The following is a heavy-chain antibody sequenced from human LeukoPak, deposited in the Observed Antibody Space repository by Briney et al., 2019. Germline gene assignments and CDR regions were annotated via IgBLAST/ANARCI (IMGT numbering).Heavy chain of an antibody. Sequence: GVLRLSCAASGFTFSSYGMSWVRQAPGKGLEWVANIKQDGSEKYYVDSVKGRFTISRDNAKNSLYLQMNSLRAEDTAVYYCASGRDYPYGDLYYFDYWGQGTLVTVSS. CDR2: IKQDGSEK. V-gene: IGHV3-7*01. J-gene: IGHJ4*02. D-gene: IGHD4-17*01. CDR3: ASGRDYPYGDLYYFDY. CDR1: GFTFSSYG.